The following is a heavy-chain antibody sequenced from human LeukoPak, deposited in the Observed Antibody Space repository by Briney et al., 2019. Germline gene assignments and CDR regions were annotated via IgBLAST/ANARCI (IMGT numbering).Heavy chain of an antibody. J-gene: IGHJ6*03. D-gene: IGHD1-26*01. CDR2: ISSSSSYI. V-gene: IGHV3-21*01. Sequence: GGSLRLSCAASGFTFSNYNMNWVRQAPGKGLEWVSSISSSSSYITYADSVKGRFTISRDNAKNSLYLQMHSLRAEDTAVYYCARGGPAYYYYYMDVWGKGTTVTISS. CDR3: ARGGPAYYYYYMDV. CDR1: GFTFSNYN.